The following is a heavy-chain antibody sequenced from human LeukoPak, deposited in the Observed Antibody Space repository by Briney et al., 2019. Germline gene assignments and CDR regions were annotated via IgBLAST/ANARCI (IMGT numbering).Heavy chain of an antibody. V-gene: IGHV3-33*01. CDR1: GFTFSSYG. CDR3: ARGVQGGYAQYYFDY. Sequence: GGSLRLSCAASGFTFSSYGMHWVRQAPGKGLEWVAVIRYDGSNKYYADSVKGRFTISRDNSKNTLYLQMSSLRAEDTAVYYCARGVQGGYAQYYFDYWGQGTLVTLPS. J-gene: IGHJ4*02. CDR2: IRYDGSNK. D-gene: IGHD5-12*01.